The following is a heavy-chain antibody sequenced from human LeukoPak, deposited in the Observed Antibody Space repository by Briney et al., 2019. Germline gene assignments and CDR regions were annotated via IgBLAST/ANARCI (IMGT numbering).Heavy chain of an antibody. J-gene: IGHJ4*02. CDR3: ARVQYYYDSSGYYANDY. D-gene: IGHD3-22*01. CDR2: INPNSGGT. V-gene: IGHV1-2*02. CDR1: GYTFTGYY. Sequence: ASVKVSCKASGYTFTGYYMHWVRQAPGQGLEWMGWINPNSGGTNYAQKFQGRVTMTRDTSISTAYMELSRLRSDDTAVYYCARVQYYYDSSGYYANDYWGQGTLVTVSS.